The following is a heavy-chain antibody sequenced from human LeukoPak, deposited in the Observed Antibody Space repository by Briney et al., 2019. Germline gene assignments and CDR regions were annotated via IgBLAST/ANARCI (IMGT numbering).Heavy chain of an antibody. CDR2: MYYSGST. CDR3: ARAGQCGGDCYSLDY. J-gene: IGHJ4*02. CDR1: GGSINGYS. Sequence: PSETLSLTCTVSGGSINGYSWTWIRQPPGKGLEWIGYMYYSGSTNYNPSLKSRVTISVDTSKIQFSLKLRSVTAADTAVYYCARAGQCGGDCYSLDYWGQGTLVTVSS. D-gene: IGHD2-21*02. V-gene: IGHV4-59*01.